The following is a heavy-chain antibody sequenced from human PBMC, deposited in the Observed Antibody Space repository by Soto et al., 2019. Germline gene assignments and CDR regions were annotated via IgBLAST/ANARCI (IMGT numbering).Heavy chain of an antibody. J-gene: IGHJ4*02. CDR1: GFTFSSQA. V-gene: IGHV3-23*01. CDR2: ISGSGGSI. CDR3: AKVIGVDF. Sequence: QPGGSLRLSCAASGFTFSSQAMTWVRQAPGKGLEWVSTISGSGGSIYYADSVKGRFTISRDNSKNTLYLQMNSLRAEDTAVYYCAKVIGVDFWGQGTLVTVSS.